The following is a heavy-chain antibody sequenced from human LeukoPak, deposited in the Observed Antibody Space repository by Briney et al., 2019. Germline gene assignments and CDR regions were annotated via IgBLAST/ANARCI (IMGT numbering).Heavy chain of an antibody. CDR2: LSDDGSNK. J-gene: IGHJ4*02. Sequence: GGSLRLSCAASGFTFSDYAMTCVRQAPGKGLEWVAVLSDDGSNKFYADSVKGRFTISRDNSKNTLYLQMNSLRAEDTAFYYFAKDPHSSTWYYFDSWGQGTLVTVSS. CDR3: AKDPHSSTWYYFDS. CDR1: GFTFSDYA. V-gene: IGHV3-30*18. D-gene: IGHD6-13*01.